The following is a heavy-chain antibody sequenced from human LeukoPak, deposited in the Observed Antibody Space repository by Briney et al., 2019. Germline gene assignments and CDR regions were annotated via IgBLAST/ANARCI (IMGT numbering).Heavy chain of an antibody. Sequence: GGSLRLSCAASGFTFSSYAMSWVRQAPGKGLEWVSAISGSGGSTYYADSVKGRFTISGDNSKNTLYLQMNSLRAEDTAVYYCAKGQRRITMIVVVTPIDYWGQGTLVTVSS. D-gene: IGHD3-22*01. J-gene: IGHJ4*02. CDR1: GFTFSSYA. V-gene: IGHV3-23*01. CDR3: AKGQRRITMIVVVTPIDY. CDR2: ISGSGGST.